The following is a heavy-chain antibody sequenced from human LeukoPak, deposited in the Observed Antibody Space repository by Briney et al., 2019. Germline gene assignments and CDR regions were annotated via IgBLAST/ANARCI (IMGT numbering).Heavy chain of an antibody. D-gene: IGHD5-24*01. V-gene: IGHV3-66*01. CDR3: ARGDGYNFFDY. CDR1: GFTVSSNY. J-gene: IGHJ4*02. Sequence: GGSLRLSCAASGFTVSSNYMSWVRQAPGKGLEWVSIIYSGGSTHHADSVQGRFTISRDNSENTLYLQMKSLRAEDTAVYYCARGDGYNFFDYWGQGTLVTVSS. CDR2: IYSGGST.